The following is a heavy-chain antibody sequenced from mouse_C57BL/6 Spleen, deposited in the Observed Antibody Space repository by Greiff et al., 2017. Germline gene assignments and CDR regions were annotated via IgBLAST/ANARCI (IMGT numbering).Heavy chain of an antibody. J-gene: IGHJ2*01. Sequence: VQRVESGAELVKPGASVKISCKASGYAFSSYWMNWVKQRPGKGLEWIGQIYPGDGDTNYNGKFKGKATLTADKSSSTAYMQLSSLTSEDSAVYFCARDITTVVYFDYWGQGTTLTVSS. CDR1: GYAFSSYW. CDR3: ARDITTVVYFDY. CDR2: IYPGDGDT. V-gene: IGHV1-80*01. D-gene: IGHD1-1*01.